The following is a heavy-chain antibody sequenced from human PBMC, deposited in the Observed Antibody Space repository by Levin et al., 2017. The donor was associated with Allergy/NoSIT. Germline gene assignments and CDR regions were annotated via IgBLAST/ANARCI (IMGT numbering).Heavy chain of an antibody. Sequence: KVSCKGSGYSFTSYWIGWVRQMPGKGLEWMGIIYPGDSDTRYSPSFQGQVTISADKSTSTAYLQWSSLKASDTAMYYCARQSGREYSGYGVRYFDYWGQGTLVTVSS. J-gene: IGHJ4*02. D-gene: IGHD5-12*01. CDR3: ARQSGREYSGYGVRYFDY. CDR1: GYSFTSYW. CDR2: IYPGDSDT. V-gene: IGHV5-51*01.